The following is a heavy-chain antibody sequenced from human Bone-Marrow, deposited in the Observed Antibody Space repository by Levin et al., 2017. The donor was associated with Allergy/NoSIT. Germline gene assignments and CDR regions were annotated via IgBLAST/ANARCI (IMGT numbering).Heavy chain of an antibody. CDR2: VFPGNSDT. V-gene: IGHV5-51*01. CDR1: GSSFNTYW. J-gene: IGHJ3*01. D-gene: IGHD3-16*01. CDR3: AGQGHDHSAFDV. Sequence: KVSCQGTGSSFNTYWVGWVRQMPGKGLEWMAMVFPGNSDTRYSPSLQGQVTVSADKSINTAYLQWSSLRASDTAMYYCAGQGHDHSAFDVWGQGTMVTVSS.